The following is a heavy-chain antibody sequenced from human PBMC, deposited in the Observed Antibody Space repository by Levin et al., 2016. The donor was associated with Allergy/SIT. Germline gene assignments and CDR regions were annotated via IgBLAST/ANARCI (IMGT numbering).Heavy chain of an antibody. CDR3: ARTNNHYGMDV. D-gene: IGHD1/OR15-1a*01. Sequence: WIRQPPGKGLEWIGEIYHSGSTNYNPSLKSRVTISVDKSKNQFSLKLSSVTAADTAVYYCARTNNHYGMDVWGQGTTVTVSS. V-gene: IGHV4-4*02. CDR2: IYHSGST. J-gene: IGHJ6*02.